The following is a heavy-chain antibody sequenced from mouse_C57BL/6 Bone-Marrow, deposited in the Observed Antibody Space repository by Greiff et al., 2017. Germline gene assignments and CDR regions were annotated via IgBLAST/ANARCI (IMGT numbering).Heavy chain of an antibody. J-gene: IGHJ3*01. CDR3: TSYGYDVSWFAY. CDR2: IDPETGGT. D-gene: IGHD2-2*01. CDR1: GYTFTDYA. Sequence: QVQLQQSGAELVRPGASVTLSCKASGYTFTDYAMHWVKQTPVHGLEWIGAIDPETGGTAYNQKFKGKAILTADKSSSTAYMELRSLTSEDSSVYYCTSYGYDVSWFAYWGQGTLVTVSA. V-gene: IGHV1-15*01.